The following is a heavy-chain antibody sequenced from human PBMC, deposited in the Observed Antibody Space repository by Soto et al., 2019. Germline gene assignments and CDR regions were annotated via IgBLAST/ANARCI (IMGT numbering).Heavy chain of an antibody. CDR1: GDSVSSNSAA. CDR2: TYYRSKWYN. CDR3: ARERKGRNWNLPYYYYGMDV. V-gene: IGHV6-1*01. J-gene: IGHJ6*02. Sequence: KQSQTLSLTCAISGDSVSSNSAAWNWIRQSPSRGLEWLGRTYYRSKWYNDYAVSVKSRITINPDTSKNQFSLQLNSVTPEDTAVYYCARERKGRNWNLPYYYYGMDVWGQGTTVTVSS. D-gene: IGHD1-7*01.